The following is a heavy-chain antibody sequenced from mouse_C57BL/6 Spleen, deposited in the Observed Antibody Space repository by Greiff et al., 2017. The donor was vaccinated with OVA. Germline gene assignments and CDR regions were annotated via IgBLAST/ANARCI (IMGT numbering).Heavy chain of an antibody. CDR2: INPGSGGT. CDR1: GYAFTNYL. V-gene: IGHV1-54*01. J-gene: IGHJ4*01. Sequence: QVQLQQSGAELVRPGTSVKVSCKASGYAFTNYLIEWVKQRLGQGLEWIGVINPGSGGTNYNEKFKGKATLTADKSSSTAYMQLSSLTSEDSAVYFCAREGYGSYAMDYWGQGTSVTVSS. D-gene: IGHD1-1*01. CDR3: AREGYGSYAMDY.